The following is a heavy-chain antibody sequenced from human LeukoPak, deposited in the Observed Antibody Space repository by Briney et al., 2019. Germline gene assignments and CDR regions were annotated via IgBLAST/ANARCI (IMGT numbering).Heavy chain of an antibody. CDR3: ARVGAESYYYYMDV. J-gene: IGHJ6*03. D-gene: IGHD1-26*01. CDR2: MNPNSGNT. V-gene: IGHV1-8*03. Sequence: GASVKVSCKASGYTFTSYDINWVRQAAGQGLEWMGWMNPNSGNTGYAQKFQGRVTITRNTSISTAYMELSSLRSEDTAVYYCARVGAESYYYYMDVWGKGTTVTVSS. CDR1: GYTFTSYD.